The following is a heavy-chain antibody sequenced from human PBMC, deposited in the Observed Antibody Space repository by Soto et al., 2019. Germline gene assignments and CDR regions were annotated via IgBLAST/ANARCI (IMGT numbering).Heavy chain of an antibody. V-gene: IGHV4-59*01. D-gene: IGHD4-17*01. J-gene: IGHJ4*02. CDR1: GGSISDNY. Sequence: SETLSLTCTVSGGSISDNYWSWIRQSPGKGLEWIGNIHYSGSTNYNPSLKSRVTISVDTSENHFSLKLSSVTAADTAVYYCARFPGGDYVFFESWGQGTLVTVSS. CDR3: ARFPGGDYVFFES. CDR2: IHYSGST.